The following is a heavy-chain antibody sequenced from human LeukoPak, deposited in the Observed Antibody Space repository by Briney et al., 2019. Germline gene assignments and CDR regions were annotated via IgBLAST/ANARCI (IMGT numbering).Heavy chain of an antibody. Sequence: PGGSLRLSCAASGFTFSNYWMHWVRQAPGKGLVWVSRIKSDGSSTSYAESVKGRFTISRDNVKNTLYLQMNSLRAEDTALYYCARDGSSWSNWLDPWGQGTLVTVSS. CDR1: GFTFSNYW. J-gene: IGHJ5*02. D-gene: IGHD6-13*01. CDR3: ARDGSSWSNWLDP. CDR2: IKSDGSST. V-gene: IGHV3-74*01.